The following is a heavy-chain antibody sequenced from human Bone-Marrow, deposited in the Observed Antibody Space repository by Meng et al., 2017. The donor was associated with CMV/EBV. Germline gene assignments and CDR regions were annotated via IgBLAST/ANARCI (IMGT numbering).Heavy chain of an antibody. V-gene: IGHV4-61*01. Sequence: SETLSLTCTVSGGSVSSGSYYWSWIRQPPGKGLEWIGYIYYSGSTNYNPSLKSRVTISVDTSKNQFSLKLSSVTAADTAVYYCVYSGYDSPGNFFDYWGQGTLVTVSS. J-gene: IGHJ4*02. CDR2: IYYSGST. D-gene: IGHD5-12*01. CDR1: GGSVSSGSYY. CDR3: VYSGYDSPGNFFDY.